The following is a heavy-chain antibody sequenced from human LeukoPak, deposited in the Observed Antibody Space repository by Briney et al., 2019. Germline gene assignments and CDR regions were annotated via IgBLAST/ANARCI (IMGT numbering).Heavy chain of an antibody. CDR3: AKYEYSRSYDY. V-gene: IGHV3-23*01. Sequence: GGSLRLSCAASGFTLSSYAMSWVRQAPGKWLEWVSAISGSGGSTYYADSVKGRFTISRDNSKNTLYLQMNSLRAEDTAVYYCAKYEYSRSYDYWGQGTLVTVSS. CDR2: ISGSGGST. CDR1: GFTLSSYA. J-gene: IGHJ4*02. D-gene: IGHD6-13*01.